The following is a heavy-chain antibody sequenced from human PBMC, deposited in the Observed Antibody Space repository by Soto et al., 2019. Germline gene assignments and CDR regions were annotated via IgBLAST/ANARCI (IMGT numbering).Heavy chain of an antibody. CDR1: GYSFTNYY. D-gene: IGHD6-19*01. J-gene: IGHJ4*02. CDR3: ARGQGGQWLVPADY. V-gene: IGHV1-46*01. Sequence: QVLLVQSGAEVKKPGASVKISCKASGYSFTNYYVHWVRQAPGQGLEWMGIIDPSGGATSYAQKFQHRIDMITDTSTSTVYMELSSLTSEDTAVYYCARGQGGQWLVPADYWGQGTLVAVSS. CDR2: IDPSGGAT.